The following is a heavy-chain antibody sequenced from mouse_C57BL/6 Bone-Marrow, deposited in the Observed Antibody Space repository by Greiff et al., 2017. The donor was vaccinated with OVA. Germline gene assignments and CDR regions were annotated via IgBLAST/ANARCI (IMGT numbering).Heavy chain of an antibody. CDR1: GYSITSGYY. J-gene: IGHJ2*01. D-gene: IGHD4-1*01. CDR2: ISYDGSN. Sequence: ESGPGLVKPSQSLSLTCSVTGYSITSGYYWNWIRQFPGNKLEWMGYISYDGSNNYNPSLKNRISITRDTSKNQFFLKLNSVTTEDTATYYCARDGGTGTDYWGQGTTLTVSS. CDR3: ARDGGTGTDY. V-gene: IGHV3-6*01.